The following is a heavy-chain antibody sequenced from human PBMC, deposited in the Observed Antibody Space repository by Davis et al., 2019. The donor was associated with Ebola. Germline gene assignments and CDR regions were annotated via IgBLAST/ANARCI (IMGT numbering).Heavy chain of an antibody. CDR2: IYTSGST. V-gene: IGHV4-61*09. CDR1: GGSISSGSYY. D-gene: IGHD4-11*01. Sequence: PSETLSLTCTVSGGSISSGSYYWSWIRQPAGKGLEWIGHIYTSGSTNYNPSLKSRVTISVDTSKNQFSLKLSSVTAADTAVYYCASIYSNYWYYYYYGMDVWGQGTTVTVSS. CDR3: ASIYSNYWYYYYYGMDV. J-gene: IGHJ6*02.